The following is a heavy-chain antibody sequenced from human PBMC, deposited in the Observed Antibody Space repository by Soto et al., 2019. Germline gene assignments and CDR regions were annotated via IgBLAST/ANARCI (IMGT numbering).Heavy chain of an antibody. CDR1: GVNLSSYA. D-gene: IGHD3-22*01. V-gene: IGHV3-30-3*01. Sequence: GGSLRLSCAAYGVNLSSYAMHLVRPAPGKGLEWVAVISYDGSNKYYADSVKGRFTISRDNSKNTLYLQMNSLRAEDTAVYYWARDLWVDSSGYHAAFDIWGQGTMVPVSS. CDR2: ISYDGSNK. J-gene: IGHJ3*02. CDR3: ARDLWVDSSGYHAAFDI.